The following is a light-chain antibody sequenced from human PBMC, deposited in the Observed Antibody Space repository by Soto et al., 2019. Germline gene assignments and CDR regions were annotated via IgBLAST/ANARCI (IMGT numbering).Light chain of an antibody. CDR3: QQYGSSPLIS. J-gene: IGKJ5*01. Sequence: EIVMTQSPATLSVSPGERATLSCRASQSVSSDLAWYHQKPGQAPRLLIFGASKRATGIPDRFSGSGSGRDFTLTISGLEPEDFAVYYCQQYGSSPLISFGQGTRLEIK. CDR1: QSVSSD. V-gene: IGKV3-20*01. CDR2: GAS.